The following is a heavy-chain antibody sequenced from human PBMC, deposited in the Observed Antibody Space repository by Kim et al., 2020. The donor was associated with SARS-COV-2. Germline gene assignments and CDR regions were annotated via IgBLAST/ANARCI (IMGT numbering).Heavy chain of an antibody. J-gene: IGHJ3*02. Sequence: DSVKGRFTISRDNAKNSLYLQMNSLRAEDTAVYYCARDRGRGYSSAFDIWGQGTMVTVSS. CDR3: ARDRGRGYSSAFDI. V-gene: IGHV3-7*01. D-gene: IGHD5-18*01.